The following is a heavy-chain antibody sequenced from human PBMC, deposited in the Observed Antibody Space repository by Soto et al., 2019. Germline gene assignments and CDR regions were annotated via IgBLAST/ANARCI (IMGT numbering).Heavy chain of an antibody. CDR3: ARSCGDYPFDY. Sequence: SETLSLTCTVSGGSISSGDYYWSWIRQPPGKGLEWIGYIYYSGSTYYNPSLKSRVTISVDTSKNQFSLKLSSVTAADTAVYYCARSCGDYPFDYWGQGTLVTVSS. D-gene: IGHD4-17*01. CDR1: GGSISSGDYY. J-gene: IGHJ4*02. CDR2: IYYSGST. V-gene: IGHV4-30-4*01.